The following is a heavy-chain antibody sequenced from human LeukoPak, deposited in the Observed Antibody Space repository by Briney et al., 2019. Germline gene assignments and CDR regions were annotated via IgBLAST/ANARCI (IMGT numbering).Heavy chain of an antibody. V-gene: IGHV4-38-2*02. CDR2: IYHSGST. Sequence: PSETLSLTCTVSGYSISSGYYWGWIRQPPGKGLEWIGSIYHSGSTYYNPSLKSRVTISVDTSKNQFSLKLSSVTAADTAVYYCARRRYSSGQYAFDIWGQGTMVTVSS. CDR3: ARRRYSSGQYAFDI. CDR1: GYSISSGYY. D-gene: IGHD6-19*01. J-gene: IGHJ3*02.